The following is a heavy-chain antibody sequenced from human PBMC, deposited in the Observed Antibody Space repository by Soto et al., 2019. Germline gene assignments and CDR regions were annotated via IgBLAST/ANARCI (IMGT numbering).Heavy chain of an antibody. Sequence: LRLSCAASGFTFSSYGMHWVRQAPGKGLEWVAVISYDGSNKYYADSVKGRFTIPRDNSKNTLYLQMNSLRAEDTAVYYCAKVLGYCSSTSCELYYYYYGMDVWGQGTTVTVSS. D-gene: IGHD2-2*01. CDR1: GFTFSSYG. J-gene: IGHJ6*02. CDR2: ISYDGSNK. CDR3: AKVLGYCSSTSCELYYYYYGMDV. V-gene: IGHV3-30*18.